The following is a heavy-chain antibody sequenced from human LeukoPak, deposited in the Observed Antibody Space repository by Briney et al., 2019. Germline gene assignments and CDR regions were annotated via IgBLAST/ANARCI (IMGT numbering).Heavy chain of an antibody. Sequence: ASVKVSCKASGYTFTSYYMHWVRQAPGQGLEWMGIINPSGGSTSYAQKFQGRVTMTGDTSTSTVYMELSSLRSEDTAVYYCARGLRFLEWLFSGPDYWGQGTLVTVSS. CDR1: GYTFTSYY. CDR3: ARGLRFLEWLFSGPDY. J-gene: IGHJ4*02. D-gene: IGHD3-3*01. CDR2: INPSGGST. V-gene: IGHV1-46*01.